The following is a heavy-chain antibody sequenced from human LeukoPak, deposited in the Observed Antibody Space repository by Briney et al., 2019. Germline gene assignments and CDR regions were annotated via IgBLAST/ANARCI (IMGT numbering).Heavy chain of an antibody. V-gene: IGHV3-13*01. CDR3: ARGYLDGMDV. Sequence: GGSLRLSCAASGFTFSSYDMHWVRQATGKGLEWVSVIGTAGDTYYPGSVKGRFTTSRGNAKNSLYLQMNSLRAGDTAVYYCARGYLDGMDVWGQGTTVTVSS. CDR2: IGTAGDT. CDR1: GFTFSSYD. J-gene: IGHJ6*02. D-gene: IGHD2/OR15-2a*01.